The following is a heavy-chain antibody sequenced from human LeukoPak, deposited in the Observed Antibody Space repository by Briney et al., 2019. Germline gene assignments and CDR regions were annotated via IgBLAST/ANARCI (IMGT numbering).Heavy chain of an antibody. Sequence: PSENVSLPRAVSGRSISSYYWSWIRQPAGKGLEWIGRIYTSGSTNYNPSLKSRVTMSVDTPKNQSSLKLSSVTAADTAVHYCARDIHSSGYDYSYYGMDVWGQGTTVTVSS. CDR1: GRSISSYY. CDR2: IYTSGST. V-gene: IGHV4-4*07. J-gene: IGHJ6*02. CDR3: ARDIHSSGYDYSYYGMDV. D-gene: IGHD3-22*01.